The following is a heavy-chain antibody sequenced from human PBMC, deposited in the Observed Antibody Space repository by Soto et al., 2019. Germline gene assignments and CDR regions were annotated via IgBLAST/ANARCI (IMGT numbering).Heavy chain of an antibody. Sequence: SQTLSLTCAISGDSVSSNRGASNWIRQSPSRGLEWLGRTYYRSKWNTDYEASVKSRISINPDTSKNQFSLQIDSVTFEDTAVYYCVRQPSNSSEYYGLDVWGRGPAVTVS. J-gene: IGHJ6*02. V-gene: IGHV6-1*01. CDR1: GDSVSSNRGA. D-gene: IGHD6-6*01. CDR2: TYYRSKWNT. CDR3: VRQPSNSSEYYGLDV.